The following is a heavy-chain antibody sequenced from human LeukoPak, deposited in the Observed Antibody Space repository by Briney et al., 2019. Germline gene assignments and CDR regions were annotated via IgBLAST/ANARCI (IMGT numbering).Heavy chain of an antibody. Sequence: GASVKVSCKVSGYTLTELSMHWVRQAPGKGLEWMGGFDPEDGETIYAQKFQGRVTMTEDTSTDTAYMELSSLRSEDTAVYYCASLAPLDYGDYPRFSYQRNWFDPWGQGTLVTVSS. CDR3: ASLAPLDYGDYPRFSYQRNWFDP. CDR1: GYTLTELS. V-gene: IGHV1-24*01. D-gene: IGHD4-17*01. J-gene: IGHJ5*02. CDR2: FDPEDGET.